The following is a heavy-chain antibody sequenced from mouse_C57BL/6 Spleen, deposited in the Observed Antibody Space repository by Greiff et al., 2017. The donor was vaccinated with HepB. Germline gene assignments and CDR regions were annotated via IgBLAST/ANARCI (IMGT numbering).Heavy chain of an antibody. J-gene: IGHJ1*03. CDR3: AREGTTVVAGRYFDV. CDR2: ISDGGSYT. V-gene: IGHV5-4*01. CDR1: GFTFSSYA. D-gene: IGHD1-1*01. Sequence: EVKLMESGGGLVKPGGSLKLSCAASGFTFSSYAMSWVRQTPEKRLEWVATISDGGSYTYYPDNVKGRFTISRDNAKNNLYLQMSHLKSEDTAMYYCAREGTTVVAGRYFDVWGTGTTVTVSS.